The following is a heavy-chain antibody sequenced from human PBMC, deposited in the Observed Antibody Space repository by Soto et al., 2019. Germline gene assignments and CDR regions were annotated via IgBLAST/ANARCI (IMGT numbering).Heavy chain of an antibody. CDR2: INTSGGDT. Sequence: QVQLVQSGAEVKKPGASVKVSCKASGFTFTSYDMHWVRQAPGQGLEWMGIINTSGGDTSYAQRFQDRTTMTKETSTSTVNMDLSSLRSEDPAVYYCARGPGGDDFLDIWGQGTMVTVSS. J-gene: IGHJ3*02. CDR3: ARGPGGDDFLDI. CDR1: GFTFTSYD. D-gene: IGHD3-3*01. V-gene: IGHV1-46*01.